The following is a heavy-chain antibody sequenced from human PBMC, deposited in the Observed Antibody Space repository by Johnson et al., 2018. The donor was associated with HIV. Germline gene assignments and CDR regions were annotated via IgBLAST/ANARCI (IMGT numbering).Heavy chain of an antibody. CDR3: AKGYSSSDAFDI. J-gene: IGHJ3*02. D-gene: IGHD6-6*01. V-gene: IGHV3-66*01. CDR1: GFTFSSYA. Sequence: VQLVESGGGVVQPGRSLRLSCAASGFTFSSYAMHWVRQAPGKGLEWVSHIYTGGSTYYADSVKGRFTISRDNSKNTLYLQMNSLRVEDTAVYYCAKGYSSSDAFDIWGQGTMVTVSS. CDR2: IYTGGST.